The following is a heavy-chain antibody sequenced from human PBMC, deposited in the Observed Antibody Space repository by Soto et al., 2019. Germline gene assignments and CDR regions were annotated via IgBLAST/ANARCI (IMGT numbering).Heavy chain of an antibody. CDR3: ASSNDILTGPFDY. CDR2: IYPGDSDT. CDR1: GYSFTSYW. J-gene: IGHJ4*02. V-gene: IGHV5-51*01. D-gene: IGHD3-9*01. Sequence: XXSLKISCKGSGYSFTSYWIGWVRQMPGKGLEWMGIIYPGDSDTRYSPSFQGQVTISADKSISTAYLQWSSLKASDTAMYYCASSNDILTGPFDYWGQGTLVTVSS.